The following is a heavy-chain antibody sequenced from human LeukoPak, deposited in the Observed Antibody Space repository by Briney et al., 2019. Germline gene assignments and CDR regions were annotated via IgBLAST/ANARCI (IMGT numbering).Heavy chain of an antibody. D-gene: IGHD6-19*01. CDR3: ARGHSSGWYGSTYMDV. CDR1: GFTFSSYG. CDR2: IWYDGSNK. J-gene: IGHJ6*03. V-gene: IGHV3-33*01. Sequence: PGGSLRLSCAASGFTFSSYGMHWGREAPGKGLEWVDVIWYDGSNKYYADSVKGRFTISRDNSKNTLYLQMNSLRAEDTAVYYCARGHSSGWYGSTYMDVWGKGTTVTVSS.